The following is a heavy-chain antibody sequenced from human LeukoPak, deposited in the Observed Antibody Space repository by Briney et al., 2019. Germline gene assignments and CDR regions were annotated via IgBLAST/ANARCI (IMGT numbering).Heavy chain of an antibody. D-gene: IGHD2/OR15-2a*01. CDR2: IYTSGTT. V-gene: IGHV4-61*02. J-gene: IGHJ4*02. CDR3: ARELSY. Sequence: SQTLSLTCTVSGDSITNSNYYWTWIRQPAGKGLEWIGRIYTSGTTNYNPSLQSRVTISLDTSKNQLSLKLNSVTAADTAVYYCARELSYWGQGTLVTVSS. CDR1: GDSITNSNYY.